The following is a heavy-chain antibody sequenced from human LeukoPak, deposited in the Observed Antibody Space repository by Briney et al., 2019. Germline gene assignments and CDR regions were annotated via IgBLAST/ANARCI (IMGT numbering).Heavy chain of an antibody. CDR1: GFTFSNYA. CDR2: ISGSGGST. D-gene: IGHD5-18*01. CDR3: AKRIQSAMAMGY. V-gene: IGHV3-23*01. J-gene: IGHJ4*02. Sequence: GGSLRLSCAASGFTFSNYALSWDRQAPGKGLEWVSDISGSGGSTYYADSVKGRFTISRDNSKNTMYLQMNSLRAEDTAVYYCAKRIQSAMAMGYWGQGTLVTVSS.